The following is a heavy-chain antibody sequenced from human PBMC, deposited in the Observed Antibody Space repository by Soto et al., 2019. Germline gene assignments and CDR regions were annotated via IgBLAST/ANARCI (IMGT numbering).Heavy chain of an antibody. Sequence: QVQLQESGPGLVKPSQTLSLTCTVSGGSISSGDYYWSWIRQPPGKGLEWIGYIYYSGSTYYNPSHEGRVTVSVDTSKNQFSLRLSSVTAAETAVYYCARDTSADIVLVPGARDYGMDVWGQGTTVTVSS. CDR1: GGSISSGDYY. D-gene: IGHD2-2*01. V-gene: IGHV4-30-4*01. CDR2: IYYSGST. J-gene: IGHJ6*02. CDR3: ARDTSADIVLVPGARDYGMDV.